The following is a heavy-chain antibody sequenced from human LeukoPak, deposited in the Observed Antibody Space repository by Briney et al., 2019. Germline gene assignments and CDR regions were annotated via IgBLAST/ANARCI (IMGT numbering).Heavy chain of an antibody. CDR3: ARGGYSDYDSNY. CDR1: GYTFTSYG. D-gene: IGHD5-12*01. Sequence: ASVKVSCKASGYTFTSYGISWVRQAPGQGLEWMGWIIPNSGGTNYAQKFQGRVTMTRDTSITTAYMELSRLTSDDTAVYYCARGGYSDYDSNYWGQGTLVTVSS. J-gene: IGHJ4*02. CDR2: IIPNSGGT. V-gene: IGHV1-2*02.